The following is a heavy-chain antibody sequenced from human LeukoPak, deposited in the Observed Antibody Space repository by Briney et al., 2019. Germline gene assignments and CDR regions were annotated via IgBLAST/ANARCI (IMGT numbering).Heavy chain of an antibody. J-gene: IGHJ4*02. CDR3: AKTPLTGGAFDY. V-gene: IGHV3-30*18. CDR2: ISYDGSNK. CDR1: GFTFSSYG. Sequence: GGSLRLSCAASGFTFSSYGMHWVRQAPGKGLEWVAVISYDGSNKYYADSVKGRFTISRDNSKNTLYLQMNSLRAEDTAVYYCAKTPLTGGAFDYWGQGTLVTVSS. D-gene: IGHD7-27*01.